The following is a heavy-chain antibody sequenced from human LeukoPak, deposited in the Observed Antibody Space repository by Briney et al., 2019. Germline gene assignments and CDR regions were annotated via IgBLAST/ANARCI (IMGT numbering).Heavy chain of an antibody. CDR1: GLTFSSYG. D-gene: IGHD3-22*01. Sequence: GGSLRLSCAASGLTFSSYGMHWVRQAPGKGLEWVAFIRYDGTNKYYADSVKGRFTISRDNSKNTLYLQMNSLRAEDTAVYYCAKDLRYYDSSGPDYWGQGTLVTVSS. J-gene: IGHJ4*02. CDR3: AKDLRYYDSSGPDY. CDR2: IRYDGTNK. V-gene: IGHV3-30*02.